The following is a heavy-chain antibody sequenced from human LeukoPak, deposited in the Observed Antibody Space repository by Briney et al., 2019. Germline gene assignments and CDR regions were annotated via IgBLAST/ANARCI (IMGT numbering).Heavy chain of an antibody. CDR3: AKSNGYGLVDI. CDR1: GGSFSGYY. Sequence: SETLSLTCAVYGGSFSGYYWSWIRQPPGKGLEWIGEINHSGSTNYNPSLKSRVTISVDTSRNQFSLKLNSVTAADTAVYYCAKSNGYGLVDIWGQGTVVTVSS. CDR2: INHSGST. V-gene: IGHV4-34*01. J-gene: IGHJ3*02. D-gene: IGHD3-10*01.